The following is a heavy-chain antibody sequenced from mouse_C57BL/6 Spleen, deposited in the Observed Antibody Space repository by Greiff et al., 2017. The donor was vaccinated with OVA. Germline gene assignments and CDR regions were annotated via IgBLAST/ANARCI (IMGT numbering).Heavy chain of an antibody. CDR3: ARMGIYYGNWYFDV. CDR1: GYTFTSSW. Sequence: QVQLQQPGAELVRPGSSVKLSCKASGYTFTSSWMHWVKQRPIQGLEWIGNIDPSDSETHYNQKFKDKATLTVDKSSSTAYMQLSSLTSEDSAVYYCARMGIYYGNWYFDVWGTGTTVTVSS. CDR2: IDPSDSET. J-gene: IGHJ1*03. D-gene: IGHD2-1*01. V-gene: IGHV1-52*01.